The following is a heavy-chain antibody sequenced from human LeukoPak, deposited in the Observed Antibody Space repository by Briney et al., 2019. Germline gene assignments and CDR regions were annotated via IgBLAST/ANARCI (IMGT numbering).Heavy chain of an antibody. CDR2: ISSSGSTI. CDR3: AKDIGPDSSSSDY. J-gene: IGHJ4*02. Sequence: PGGSLRLSCAASGFTFSDYYMSWIRQAPGKGLEWVSYISSSGSTIYYADSVKGRFTISRDNAKNSLYLQMNSLRAEDTALYYCAKDIGPDSSSSDYWGQGTLVTVSS. D-gene: IGHD6-13*01. V-gene: IGHV3-11*01. CDR1: GFTFSDYY.